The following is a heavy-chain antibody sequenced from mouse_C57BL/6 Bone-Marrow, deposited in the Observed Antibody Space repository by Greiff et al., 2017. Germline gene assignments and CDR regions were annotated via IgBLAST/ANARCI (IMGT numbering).Heavy chain of an antibody. Sequence: QVQLQQSGAELARPGASVKLSCKASGYTFTSYTMHWVKQRPGQGLEWIGYINPSSGYTKYNQKFKDKATLTADKSSSTAYMQLSSLTSEDSAVYYCARREMVTSFAYWGQGTLVTVSA. CDR1: GYTFTSYT. D-gene: IGHD2-2*01. V-gene: IGHV1-4*01. J-gene: IGHJ3*01. CDR3: ARREMVTSFAY. CDR2: INPSSGYT.